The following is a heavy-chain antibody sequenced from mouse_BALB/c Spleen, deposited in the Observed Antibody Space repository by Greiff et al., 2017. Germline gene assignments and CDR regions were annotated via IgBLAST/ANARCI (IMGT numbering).Heavy chain of an antibody. V-gene: IGHV5-17*02. J-gene: IGHJ4*01. D-gene: IGHD1-2*01. Sequence: EVKLMESGGGLVQPGGSRKLSCAASGFTFSSFGMHWVRQAPEKGLEWVAYISSGSSTIYYADTVKGRFTISRDNPKNTLFLQMTSLRSEDTAMYYCARKGDFTTAGAMDYWGQGTSVTVSS. CDR1: GFTFSSFG. CDR2: ISSGSSTI. CDR3: ARKGDFTTAGAMDY.